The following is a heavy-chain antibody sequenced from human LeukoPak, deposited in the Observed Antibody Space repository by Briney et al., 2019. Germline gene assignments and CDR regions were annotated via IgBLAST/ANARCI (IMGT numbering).Heavy chain of an antibody. V-gene: IGHV1-3*01. J-gene: IGHJ4*02. CDR2: INAGNGNT. CDR3: AGEGHDSISWYWDY. D-gene: IGHD6-13*01. Sequence: QSGAEVKKPGASVKVSCKASGYTFTSYAMHWVRQAPGQRLEWMGYINAGNGNTKYSQKFQGRVIITRDTSASTAYMELSSLRSEDTAVYYCAGEGHDSISWYWDYWGQGTLVTVSS. CDR1: GYTFTSYA.